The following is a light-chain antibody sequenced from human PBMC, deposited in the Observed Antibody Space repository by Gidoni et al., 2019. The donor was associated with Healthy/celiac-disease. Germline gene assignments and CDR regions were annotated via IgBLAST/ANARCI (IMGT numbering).Light chain of an antibody. CDR1: SGHSSYT. J-gene: IGLJ3*02. CDR3: QTWGTGIRV. V-gene: IGLV4-69*01. CDR2: VNSDGSH. Sequence: QVVLTQSPSASASPGASIKLTCTLSSGHSSYTIAWHQQKAEKGPRYLMKVNSDGSHSKGDGIPDRFSGSSSGAERYLTISSLQSEDEADYYCQTWGTGIRVFGGGTKLTVL.